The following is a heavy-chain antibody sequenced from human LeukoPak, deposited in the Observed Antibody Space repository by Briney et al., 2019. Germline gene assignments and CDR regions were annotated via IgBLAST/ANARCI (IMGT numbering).Heavy chain of an antibody. CDR3: ARDLPYCSGGDCNNWFDP. D-gene: IGHD2-15*01. CDR1: GFILSGYW. Sequence: GGSLRLSCAASGFILSGYWMSWVRQAPGKGLEWVANIKEDGSEKYYVDSVKGRFTISRDNAKNSLYLQMNSLRAEDTAVYYCARDLPYCSGGDCNNWFDPWGQGTLVTVSS. J-gene: IGHJ5*02. V-gene: IGHV3-7*01. CDR2: IKEDGSEK.